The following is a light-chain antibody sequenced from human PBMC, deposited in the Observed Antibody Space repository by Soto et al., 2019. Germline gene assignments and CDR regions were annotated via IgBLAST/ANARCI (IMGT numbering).Light chain of an antibody. CDR3: KRFMSYLLT. CDR1: QDVGHR. Sequence: ALQLPQSPSSLSASVGDRVIITCRASQDVGHRLNWYHQTPGKPPKLLVSNVSNLEAGVPSRISDGGFETDFTLTIGSLRPEDFGTYHCKRFMSYLLTFGQGTR. J-gene: IGKJ5*01. CDR2: NVS. V-gene: IGKV1-13*02.